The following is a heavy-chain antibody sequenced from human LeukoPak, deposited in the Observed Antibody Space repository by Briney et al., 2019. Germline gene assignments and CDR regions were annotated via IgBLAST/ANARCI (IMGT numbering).Heavy chain of an antibody. CDR2: INPNSGGT. J-gene: IGHJ5*02. D-gene: IGHD6-6*01. CDR1: GYTFTGYY. Sequence: ASVKVSCKASGYTFTGYYMHWVRQAPGQGLEWMGWINPNSGGTNYAQKFQGRVTMTRDTSISTAYMELSRLRSDDTAVYYCARDLEAYSSSRQYWFDPWGQGTLVTVSS. CDR3: ARDLEAYSSSRQYWFDP. V-gene: IGHV1-2*02.